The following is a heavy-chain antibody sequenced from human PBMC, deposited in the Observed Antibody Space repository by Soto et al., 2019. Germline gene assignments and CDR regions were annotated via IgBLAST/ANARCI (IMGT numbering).Heavy chain of an antibody. D-gene: IGHD6-19*01. V-gene: IGHV1-8*01. CDR2: MNPNSGST. CDR3: ARDYSSGYGMDV. CDR1: GYTFTSYD. J-gene: IGHJ6*02. Sequence: ASVKVSCKASGYTFTSYDINWVRQATGQGLEWMGWMNPNSGSTGYAQKFQGRVTMTRNTSISTAYMELSSLRSEDTAVYYCARDYSSGYGMDVWGQGTTVTVSS.